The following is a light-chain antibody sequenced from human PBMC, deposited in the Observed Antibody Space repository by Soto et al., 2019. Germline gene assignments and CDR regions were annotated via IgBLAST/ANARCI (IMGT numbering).Light chain of an antibody. Sequence: QSALTQPASVSGSPGQSITISCTGTSSDVGGYNYVSWYQQHPGKAPKLMIYDVSNRPSGVSNRFSGSKSGNTASLTISGLQAEDEADYYCSSYTSRSTLVVGGGTKVTV. J-gene: IGLJ2*01. CDR1: SSDVGGYNY. V-gene: IGLV2-14*01. CDR2: DVS. CDR3: SSYTSRSTLV.